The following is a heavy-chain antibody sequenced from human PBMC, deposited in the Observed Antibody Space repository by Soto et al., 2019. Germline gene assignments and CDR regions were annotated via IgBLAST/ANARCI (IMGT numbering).Heavy chain of an antibody. CDR1: GFTFRNYD. Sequence: EVQLVESGGGLVQPGGSLRLSCEASGFTFRNYDMHWVRQGTGKGLDWVSGISAAGDPDYADSVEGRFTISRENAQNSFFLQMNSLRVGDTAVYYCARTDRDFYGLDVWGQGTTVIFSS. J-gene: IGHJ6*02. CDR3: ARTDRDFYGLDV. V-gene: IGHV3-13*05. CDR2: ISAAGDP.